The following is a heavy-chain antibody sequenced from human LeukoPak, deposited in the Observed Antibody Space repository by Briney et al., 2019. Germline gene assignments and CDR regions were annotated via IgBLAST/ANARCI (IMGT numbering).Heavy chain of an antibody. CDR1: GGSISSGGYY. V-gene: IGHV4-30-2*01. CDR3: ARAPAANNWFDP. J-gene: IGHJ5*02. CDR2: IYHSGST. D-gene: IGHD2-2*01. Sequence: PSQTLSLTCTVSGGSISSGGYYWSWIRQPPGKGLELIGYIYHSGSTYYNPSLSSRVTISVDRSKNQFSLKLSSVTAADTAVYYCARAPAANNWFDPWGQGTLVTVSS.